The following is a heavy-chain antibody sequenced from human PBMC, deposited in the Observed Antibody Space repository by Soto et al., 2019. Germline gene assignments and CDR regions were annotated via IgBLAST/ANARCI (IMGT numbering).Heavy chain of an antibody. CDR1: GGSISSGDYY. CDR2: IYYSGST. D-gene: IGHD3-3*01. CDR3: ARATYYDFWSGQPKYYYYGMDV. Sequence: SETLSLTCTVSGGSISSGDYYWSWIRQPPGKGLEWIGYIYYSGSTYYNPSLKSRVTISVDTSKNQFSLKLSSVTAADTAVYYCARATYYDFWSGQPKYYYYGMDVWGQGTTVTVSS. V-gene: IGHV4-30-4*01. J-gene: IGHJ6*02.